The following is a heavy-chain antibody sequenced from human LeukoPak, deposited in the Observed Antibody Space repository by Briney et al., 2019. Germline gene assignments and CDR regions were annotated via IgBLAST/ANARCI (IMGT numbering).Heavy chain of an antibody. CDR1: GGSFSGYY. V-gene: IGHV4-34*01. CDR2: INHSGST. CDR3: ARDASDVDYGGNSGYCDY. Sequence: SETLSLTCAVYGGSFSGYYWSWIRQPPGKGLEWIGEINHSGSTNYNPSLKSRVTISVDTSKNQFSLKLSSVTAADTAVYYCARDASDVDYGGNSGYCDYWGQGTLVTVSS. J-gene: IGHJ4*02. D-gene: IGHD4-23*01.